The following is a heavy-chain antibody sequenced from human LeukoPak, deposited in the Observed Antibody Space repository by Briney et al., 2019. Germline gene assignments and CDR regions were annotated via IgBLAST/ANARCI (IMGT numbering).Heavy chain of an antibody. Sequence: GGSVRLSCAASGFTFSSYWMSWVRQAPGKGLEWVANIKQDGSEKYYVDSVKGRFTISRDNAKNSLYLQMNSLRAEDTAVYYCARAEGAYCGGDCYPPFAFDIWGQGTMVTVSS. J-gene: IGHJ3*02. V-gene: IGHV3-7*01. D-gene: IGHD2-21*02. CDR2: IKQDGSEK. CDR1: GFTFSSYW. CDR3: ARAEGAYCGGDCYPPFAFDI.